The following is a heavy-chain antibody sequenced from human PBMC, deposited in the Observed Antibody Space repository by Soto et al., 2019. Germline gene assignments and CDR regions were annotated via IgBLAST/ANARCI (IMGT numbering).Heavy chain of an antibody. CDR3: AGQMTTVTNVKGYYYGMDV. CDR2: IWYDGSNK. V-gene: IGHV3-33*01. D-gene: IGHD4-17*01. J-gene: IGHJ6*02. CDR1: GFTFSSYG. Sequence: GGSLRLSCAASGFTFSSYGMHWVRQAPGKGLEWVAVIWYDGSNKYYADSVKGRFTISRDNSKNTLYLQMNSLRAEDTAVYYCAGQMTTVTNVKGYYYGMDVWGQGTTVTVSS.